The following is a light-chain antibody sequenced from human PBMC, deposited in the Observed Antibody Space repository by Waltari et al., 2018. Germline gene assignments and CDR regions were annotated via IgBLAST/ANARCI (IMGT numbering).Light chain of an antibody. Sequence: QSALTQPPSASGSPGQSVPISCTGTSRDAGGYIYVPWYEQHPGNAPKLMIYEVSKRPSGVPDRFSGSKSGNTASLTVSGLQAEDEADYYCSSYARSNNFFGTGTKVTVL. J-gene: IGLJ1*01. CDR3: SSYARSNNF. CDR1: SRDAGGYIY. V-gene: IGLV2-8*01. CDR2: EVS.